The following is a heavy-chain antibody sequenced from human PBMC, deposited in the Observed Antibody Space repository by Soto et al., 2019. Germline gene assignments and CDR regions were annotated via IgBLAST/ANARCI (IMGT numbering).Heavy chain of an antibody. J-gene: IGHJ4*02. V-gene: IGHV4-4*02. Sequence: SETLSLTCAVSGGSISSSNWWSWVRRPPGKGLEWIGEIYHSGSTNYNPSLKSRVTISVDKSKNQFSLKLSSVTAADTAVYYCARGGPNYYDSSGYFDYWGQGTLVTVS. CDR1: GGSISSSNW. D-gene: IGHD3-22*01. CDR3: ARGGPNYYDSSGYFDY. CDR2: IYHSGST.